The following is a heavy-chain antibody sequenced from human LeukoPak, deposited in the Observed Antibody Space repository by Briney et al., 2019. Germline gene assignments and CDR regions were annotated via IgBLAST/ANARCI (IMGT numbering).Heavy chain of an antibody. J-gene: IGHJ5*02. D-gene: IGHD1-26*01. CDR3: ARDHRYSGSYFWFDP. CDR2: IMPLFNTP. Sequence: GASVKVSCKATGGTIINYVITWVGQAPGQGLEGMGGIMPLFNTPNYAEHLKGRVTITTDESTSTAYMQLRSLRSDDTAVYYCARDHRYSGSYFWFDPWGQGTLVTVSS. V-gene: IGHV1-69*05. CDR1: GGTIINYV.